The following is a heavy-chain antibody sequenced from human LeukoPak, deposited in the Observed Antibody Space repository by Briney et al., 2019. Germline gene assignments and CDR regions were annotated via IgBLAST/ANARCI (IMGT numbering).Heavy chain of an antibody. CDR3: AKDAERGFDYSNSLQY. J-gene: IGHJ4*02. D-gene: IGHD4-11*01. CDR2: IWSGGSNR. V-gene: IGHV3-33*06. CDR1: GFTFSHYG. Sequence: GGSLRLSCATSGFTFSHYGMHWVRQAPGGGLEWVAVIWSGGSNRFYADSVKGRFTISRDNSQKTVYLHMNIPRAEDTALYYCAKDAERGFDYSNSLQYWGRGTLVTVSS.